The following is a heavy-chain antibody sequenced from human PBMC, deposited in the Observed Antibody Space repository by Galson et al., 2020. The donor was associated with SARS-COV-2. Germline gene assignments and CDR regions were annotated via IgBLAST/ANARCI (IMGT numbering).Heavy chain of an antibody. CDR1: GGSFSGYY. Sequence: ETSETLSLTCAVYGGSFSGYYWSWIRQPPGKGLEWIGAIGHTGRTNYDPSLKSRVTMSADTSKNQFSLWLTSVTAADTAFYYCARGFVSVNMVLVVITSAEIGVDYWGQGTLVTVSS. CDR2: IGHTGRT. CDR3: ARGFVSVNMVLVVITSAEIGVDY. J-gene: IGHJ4*02. V-gene: IGHV4-34*01. D-gene: IGHD3-22*01.